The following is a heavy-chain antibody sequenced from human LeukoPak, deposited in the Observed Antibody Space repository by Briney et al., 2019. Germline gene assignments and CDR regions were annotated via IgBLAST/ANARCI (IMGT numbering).Heavy chain of an antibody. Sequence: EASETLSLTCTVSGGSISSYYWSWIRQPPGKGLEWIGYIYYSGSTNYNPSLKSRVTISVDTSKNQFSLKLSSVTAADTAVYYCAAYDILTGVSNWFDPWGQGTLVTVSS. CDR3: AAYDILTGVSNWFDP. V-gene: IGHV4-59*01. CDR1: GGSISSYY. CDR2: IYYSGST. J-gene: IGHJ5*02. D-gene: IGHD3-9*01.